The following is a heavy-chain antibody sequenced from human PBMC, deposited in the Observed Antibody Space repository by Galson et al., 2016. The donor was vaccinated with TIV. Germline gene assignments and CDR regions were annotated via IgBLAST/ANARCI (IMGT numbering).Heavy chain of an antibody. V-gene: IGHV4-31*03. CDR1: GGSISGGGYY. D-gene: IGHD1-26*01. CDR3: ARWADSGSYYEYFHH. Sequence: SLTCTVSGGSISGGGYYWSWIRQHPGKGLEWIGYIYNSGNTYYNPSLKSRATISVDTSKNQFSLTLSSVTAADTAVYYCARWADSGSYYEYFHHWGQGTLVTVSS. CDR2: IYNSGNT. J-gene: IGHJ1*01.